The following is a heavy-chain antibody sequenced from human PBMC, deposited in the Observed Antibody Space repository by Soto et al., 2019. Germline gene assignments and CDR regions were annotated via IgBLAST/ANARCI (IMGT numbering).Heavy chain of an antibody. CDR3: ARDWSPDVDTAMVSDY. Sequence: GASVKVSCKASGGTFSSYAISWVRQAPGQGLEWMGGIIPIFGTANYAQKFQGRVTITADESTSTAYMELSSLRSEDTAVYYCARDWSPDVDTAMVSDYWGQGTPVTVSS. CDR2: IIPIFGTA. D-gene: IGHD5-18*01. J-gene: IGHJ4*02. CDR1: GGTFSSYA. V-gene: IGHV1-69*13.